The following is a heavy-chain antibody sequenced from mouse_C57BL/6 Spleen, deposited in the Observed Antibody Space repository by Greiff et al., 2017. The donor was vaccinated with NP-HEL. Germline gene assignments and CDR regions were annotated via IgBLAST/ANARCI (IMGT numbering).Heavy chain of an antibody. V-gene: IGHV1-80*01. J-gene: IGHJ4*01. CDR2: IYPGDGDT. CDR1: GYAFSSYW. Sequence: VKLQQSGAELVKPGASVKISCKASGYAFSSYWMNWVKQRPGKGLEWIGQIYPGDGDTNYNGKFKGKATLTADKSSSTAYMQLSSLTSEDSAVYFCARRATGVYAMDYWGQGTSVTVSS. CDR3: ARRATGVYAMDY. D-gene: IGHD1-1*01.